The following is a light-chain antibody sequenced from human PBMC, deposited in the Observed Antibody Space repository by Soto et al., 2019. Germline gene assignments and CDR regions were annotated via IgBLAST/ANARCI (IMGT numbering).Light chain of an antibody. CDR1: QSISTS. Sequence: DIQMTQSPSTLSAFVGDRVPITCRASQSISTSLAWYQQKPGKAPKLLIYLASILESGVPTRFSGSGSATEFTLSISSLQPEDFGTYYCQQTYSNFVSFGGGTKVDIK. CDR3: QQTYSNFVS. V-gene: IGKV1-5*03. J-gene: IGKJ4*01. CDR2: LAS.